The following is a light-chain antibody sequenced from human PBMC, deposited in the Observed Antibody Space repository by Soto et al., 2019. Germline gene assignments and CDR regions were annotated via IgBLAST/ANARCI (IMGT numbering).Light chain of an antibody. J-gene: IGLJ3*02. V-gene: IGLV1-40*01. CDR3: QSFDNSLSAWV. CDR2: DNT. Sequence: QLVLTQPPSVSGAPGQRVTISCTGSSSNIGAGYDVHWYQHLPGTAPKLLIYDNTNRPSGVPDRFSGSKSGTSASLAITGLQAEDEADYYCQSFDNSLSAWVFGGGTKLTVL. CDR1: SSNIGAGYD.